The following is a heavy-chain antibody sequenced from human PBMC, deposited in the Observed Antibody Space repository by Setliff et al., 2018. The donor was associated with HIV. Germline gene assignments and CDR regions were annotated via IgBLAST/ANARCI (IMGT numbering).Heavy chain of an antibody. CDR2: IKQDGSEK. CDR1: GFTFSSYW. Sequence: GESLRLSCAASGFTFSSYWMSWVRQAPGKGLEWVANIKQDGSEKYYVDSVKGRFTISRDNAKNSLYLEMNSLRTEDTAMYYCARDVRWNQDGGGYWGQGTLVTVSS. CDR3: ARDVRWNQDGGGY. V-gene: IGHV3-7*03. D-gene: IGHD1-1*01. J-gene: IGHJ4*02.